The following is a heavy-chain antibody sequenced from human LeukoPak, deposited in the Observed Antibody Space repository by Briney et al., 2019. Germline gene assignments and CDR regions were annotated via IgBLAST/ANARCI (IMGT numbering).Heavy chain of an antibody. CDR3: ARVLVVAGSYYFDS. CDR2: IRNKANSYTT. V-gene: IGHV3-72*01. D-gene: IGHD3-22*01. J-gene: IGHJ4*02. CDR1: GFTFSDHY. Sequence: GGSLRLSSAASGFTFSDHYMDWVRQAPGKGLEWVGRIRNKANSYTTEYAASVKGRFTISRDDSKNSLYLQMNSLKTEDTAVYYCARVLVVAGSYYFDSWGQGTLVTVAS.